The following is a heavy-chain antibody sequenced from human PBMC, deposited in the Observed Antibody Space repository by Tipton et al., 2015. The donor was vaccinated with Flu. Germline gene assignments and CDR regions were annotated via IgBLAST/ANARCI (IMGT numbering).Heavy chain of an antibody. CDR3: SKSLDY. V-gene: IGHV3-7*01. CDR2: IKQDGSEK. J-gene: IGHJ4*02. CDR1: GFSFSNSW. Sequence: SLRLSCAASGFSFSNSWMDWVRQTPGKGLEWVANIKQDGSEKYYVDSVKGRFTISRDNAKNSLYLQMNSLRAEDTAVNYCSKSLDYWGQGTLVTVTS.